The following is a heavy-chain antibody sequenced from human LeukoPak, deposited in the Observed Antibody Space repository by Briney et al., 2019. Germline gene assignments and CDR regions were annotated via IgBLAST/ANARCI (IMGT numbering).Heavy chain of an antibody. D-gene: IGHD2-2*01. Sequence: GASVKVSCKASGGTFSSYAISWVRQAPGQGLEWMGGIIPIFGTANYAQKFQGRVTITADESTSTAYMELSSLRSEDTAVYYCAREEYCSSTSCRLGWFDPWGQGTLVTVSS. V-gene: IGHV1-69*13. CDR1: GGTFSSYA. CDR3: AREEYCSSTSCRLGWFDP. J-gene: IGHJ5*02. CDR2: IIPIFGTA.